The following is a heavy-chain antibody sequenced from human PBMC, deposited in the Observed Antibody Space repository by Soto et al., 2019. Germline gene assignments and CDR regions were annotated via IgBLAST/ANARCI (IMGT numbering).Heavy chain of an antibody. Sequence: SGPTLVNPTQTLTLTCTFSGFSLITSGMCVSWIRQPPGKAPEWLSLIDWDDDKYYSTSLKTRLTISKDTSKNQVVLTMTNMDPVDTATYYCARTIAVAGRPPGAHDYWGQGTLVTVSS. CDR3: ARTIAVAGRPPGAHDY. CDR2: IDWDDDK. J-gene: IGHJ4*02. CDR1: GFSLITSGMC. V-gene: IGHV2-70*01. D-gene: IGHD6-19*01.